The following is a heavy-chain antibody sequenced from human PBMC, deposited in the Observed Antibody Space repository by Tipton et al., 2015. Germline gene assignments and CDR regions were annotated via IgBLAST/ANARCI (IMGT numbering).Heavy chain of an antibody. J-gene: IGHJ3*02. Sequence: TLSLTCAVSAYSISSDYYWGWIRQPPGKGLEWIGSISHSGNTYYNPSLKSRVTISVDTSKNQFSLKLSSVTAADTAVYYCARVGSSSIFDIWGQGTMVTVSS. CDR3: ARVGSSSIFDI. D-gene: IGHD2-2*01. CDR2: ISHSGNT. V-gene: IGHV4-38-2*01. CDR1: AYSISSDYY.